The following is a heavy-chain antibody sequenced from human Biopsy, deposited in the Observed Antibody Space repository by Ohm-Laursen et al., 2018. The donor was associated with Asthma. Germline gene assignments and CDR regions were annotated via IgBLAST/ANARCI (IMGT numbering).Heavy chain of an antibody. D-gene: IGHD4-17*01. CDR3: ARAGDTNDYGPAFDI. CDR2: MYAGGSR. J-gene: IGHJ3*02. CDR1: GFRFNSYA. V-gene: IGHV3-53*01. Sequence: SLRLSCAASGFRFNSYAVSWVRQAPGKGLEWVSIMYAGGSRFYADRVKGRFTISRDNSKNTLYLQMDSLRPEDTALYYCARAGDTNDYGPAFDIWGLGTMVTVSS.